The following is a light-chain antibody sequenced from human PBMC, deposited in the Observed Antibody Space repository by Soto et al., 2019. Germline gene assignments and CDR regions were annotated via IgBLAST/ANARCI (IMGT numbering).Light chain of an antibody. CDR3: SSYTSKSSLI. CDR2: EVR. CDR1: MRDVGAYNL. Sequence: QSALTQPASVSGSPGQSITISCAGTMRDVGAYNLVSWYQQHPGRAPQLIIYEVRNRPSGISFRFSGSKSGNTASLTISGLQAGDEADYYCSSYTSKSSLIFGGGTKVTVL. V-gene: IGLV2-14*01. J-gene: IGLJ2*01.